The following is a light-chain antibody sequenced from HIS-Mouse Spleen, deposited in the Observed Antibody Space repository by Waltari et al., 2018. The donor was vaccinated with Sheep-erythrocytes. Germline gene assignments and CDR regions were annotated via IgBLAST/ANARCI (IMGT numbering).Light chain of an antibody. Sequence: QSALTQPAYVSGSPGQSITISCTGTSSDVGSYNLVSWYQQPPGKAPNLMIYEGSKRPAGVSNRVSCSKSGNTASLTISGLQAEDEADYYCCSYAGSSTPWVFGGGTKLTVL. V-gene: IGLV2-23*01. CDR2: EGS. CDR3: CSYAGSSTPWV. J-gene: IGLJ3*02. CDR1: SSDVGSYNL.